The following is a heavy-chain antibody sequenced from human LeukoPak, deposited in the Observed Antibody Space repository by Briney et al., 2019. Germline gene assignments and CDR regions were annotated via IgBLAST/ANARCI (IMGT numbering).Heavy chain of an antibody. D-gene: IGHD1-1*01. Sequence: GASVKVSCKAAGYXFTTYYMHWVRQAPGQGLEWMGTINPSGGSTSYAQKFQGRVTMTRDTSTSTVYMELSSLRSEDTAVYYCARGGRGEGTGTTRVAFDIWGQGTMVTVSS. CDR1: GYXFTTYY. V-gene: IGHV1-46*01. CDR2: INPSGGST. J-gene: IGHJ3*02. CDR3: ARGGRGEGTGTTRVAFDI.